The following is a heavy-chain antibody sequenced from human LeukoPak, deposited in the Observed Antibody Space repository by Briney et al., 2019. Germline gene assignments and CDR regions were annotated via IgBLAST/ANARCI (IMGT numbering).Heavy chain of an antibody. CDR3: ARLYPTTLTSYSSSL. CDR1: VGTFSSYA. CDR2: IIPIFGTA. Sequence: SVKVSCKASVGTFSSYAISWVRQAPGQGREWMGRIIPIFGTANYAQKLQGRVTITTDESTSTACMELSSLRSEDTAVYYCARLYPTTLTSYSSSLWGQGTLVTVSS. V-gene: IGHV1-69*05. J-gene: IGHJ4*02. D-gene: IGHD6-13*01.